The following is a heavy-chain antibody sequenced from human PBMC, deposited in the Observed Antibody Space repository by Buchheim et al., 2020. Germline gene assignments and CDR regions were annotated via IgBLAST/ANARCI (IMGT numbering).Heavy chain of an antibody. V-gene: IGHV3-48*03. CDR2: INANGGGI. CDR1: GFDFSSYE. J-gene: IGHJ4*02. D-gene: IGHD2-21*01. CDR3: AREELDCGGDCFLY. Sequence: DVQLVESGGDLVQPGGSLRLSCAASGFDFSSYEINWVRQAPGKGLEWISYINANGGGISYAGSVKGRFTASRDNARNLVYLEMNSLRVEDTAVYYCAREELDCGGDCFLYWGQGT.